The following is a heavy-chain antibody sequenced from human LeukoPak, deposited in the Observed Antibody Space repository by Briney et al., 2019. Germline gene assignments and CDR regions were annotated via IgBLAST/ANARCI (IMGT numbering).Heavy chain of an antibody. J-gene: IGHJ4*02. V-gene: IGHV4-39*07. Sequence: SETLSLTCTVSGGSISSSSYYWGWIRQPPGKGLEWIGSIYYSGSTYYNPSLKSRVTISVDTSKNQFSLKPSSVTAADTAVYYCARDHYWDYWGQGTLVTVSS. CDR1: GGSISSSSYY. CDR2: IYYSGST. CDR3: ARDHYWDY.